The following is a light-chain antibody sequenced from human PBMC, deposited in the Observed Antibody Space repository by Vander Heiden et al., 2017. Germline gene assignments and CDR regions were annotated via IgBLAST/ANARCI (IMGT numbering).Light chain of an antibody. V-gene: IGLV2-8*01. CDR2: EVN. Sequence: QSTLTHPPSASGSPRHSGTIACMRTRSDVGGNKNASWYQQNPGKAPKLMIYEVNKRPSGVPDRFSGSKSGNTATLTVSGLQAEDEADYYCSAYAGSNNYVFGSGTKVTVL. CDR3: SAYAGSNNYV. J-gene: IGLJ1*01. CDR1: RSDVGGNKN.